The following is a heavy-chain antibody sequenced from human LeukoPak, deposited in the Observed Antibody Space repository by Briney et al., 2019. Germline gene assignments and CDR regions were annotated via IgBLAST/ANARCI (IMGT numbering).Heavy chain of an antibody. D-gene: IGHD6-13*01. Sequence: SETLSLTCTVSGGSISSSSYYWGWIRQPPGKGLEWIGSLYYSGTTYYNPSLKSRVTISVDTSKNQFSLKLSSVTAADTAVYYCARALPRYSSSWPKSYFDYWGQGTLVTVSS. J-gene: IGHJ4*02. CDR3: ARALPRYSSSWPKSYFDY. CDR2: LYYSGTT. V-gene: IGHV4-39*01. CDR1: GGSISSSSYY.